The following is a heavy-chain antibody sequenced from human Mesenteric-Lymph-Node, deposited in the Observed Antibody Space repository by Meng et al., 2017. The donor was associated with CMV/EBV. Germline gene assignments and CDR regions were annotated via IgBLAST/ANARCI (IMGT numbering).Heavy chain of an antibody. V-gene: IGHV1-18*01. CDR2: ISAYNGNT. D-gene: IGHD4-23*01. CDR1: GFPFTSYS. J-gene: IGHJ5*02. CDR3: ARLNGGNSGDWFDP. Sequence: SGFPFTSYSFTWVRQDHGQGLEWMGWISAYNGNTNYAQNVQGRLTMTTDTSTRTAYMELRSLRSDDTAVYYCARLNGGNSGDWFDPWGQGTLVTVSS.